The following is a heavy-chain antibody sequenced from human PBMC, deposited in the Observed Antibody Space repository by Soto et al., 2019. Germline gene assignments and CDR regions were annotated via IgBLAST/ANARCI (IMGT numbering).Heavy chain of an antibody. CDR3: ARKILGSTTRPNCWYFDL. J-gene: IGHJ2*01. V-gene: IGHV3-23*01. CDR2: ISGGGDAA. CDR1: GFTFINYA. D-gene: IGHD7-27*01. Sequence: EVRVLESGGGLVQPGGSLRLSCAGSGFTFINYAMNWVRQAPGKGLEWVSSISGGGDAAFFPDSVRGRFTISRDNSKNTVTLQMNSLGVDHTAVYYCARKILGSTTRPNCWYFDLWGRGTLVTVSS.